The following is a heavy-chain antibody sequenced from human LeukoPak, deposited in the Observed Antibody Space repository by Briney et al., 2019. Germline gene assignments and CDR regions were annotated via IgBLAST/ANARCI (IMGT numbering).Heavy chain of an antibody. D-gene: IGHD5-24*01. CDR1: GLNVSASW. J-gene: IGHJ3*02. Sequence: GGSLRLSCAASGLNVSASWMNWVRQAPGKGLEWVASMNSYGTEKWYVDSVKGRFNISRDSAKNSVYLQMDSLRAEDTAVYYCAKDFPRDGYALDHDAFDIWGQGTMVTVSS. V-gene: IGHV3-7*01. CDR3: AKDFPRDGYALDHDAFDI. CDR2: MNSYGTEK.